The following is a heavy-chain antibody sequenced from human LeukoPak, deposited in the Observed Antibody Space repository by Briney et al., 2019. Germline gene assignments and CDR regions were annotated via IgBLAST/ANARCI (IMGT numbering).Heavy chain of an antibody. CDR3: ATYDMATIYFRS. Sequence: SETLSLTCDVYGGSLSGSYWTWIRQSPGKGLEWVGEIDTRGNSNYSPSLKSRLIMSIDTSQKRFTLKLKSVTAADTAVYFCATYDMATIYFRSWGQGTLVTVSS. CDR2: IDTRGNS. D-gene: IGHD5-24*01. V-gene: IGHV4-34*01. J-gene: IGHJ5*02. CDR1: GGSLSGSY.